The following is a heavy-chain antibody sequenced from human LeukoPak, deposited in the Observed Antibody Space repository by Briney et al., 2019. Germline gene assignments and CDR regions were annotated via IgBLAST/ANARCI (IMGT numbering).Heavy chain of an antibody. CDR3: ARLKLWFGELADY. J-gene: IGHJ4*02. V-gene: IGHV3-53*01. CDR1: GFTFSSHG. CDR2: IYSGGST. Sequence: GGSLRLSCAASGFTFSSHGMNWVRQAPGKGLEWVSVIYSGGSTYYADSVKGRFTISRDNSKNTLYLQMNSLRAEDTAVYYCARLKLWFGELADYWGQGTLVTVSS. D-gene: IGHD3-10*01.